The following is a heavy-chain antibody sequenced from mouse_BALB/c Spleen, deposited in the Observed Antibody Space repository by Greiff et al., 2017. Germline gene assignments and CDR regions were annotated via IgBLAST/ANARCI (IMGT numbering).Heavy chain of an antibody. CDR1: GFTFSSYA. CDR2: ISSGGSYT. V-gene: IGHV5-9-4*01. J-gene: IGHJ4*01. D-gene: IGHD2-12*01. CDR3: AGDVDYSYAMDY. Sequence: EVKLVESGGGLVKPGGSLKLSCAASGFTFSSYAMSWVRQSPQKRLEWVAEISSGGSYTYYPATVTDRFTISRDNAKNPLYLEMSSLRSEDTAMYYCAGDVDYSYAMDYWGQGTSVTVSS.